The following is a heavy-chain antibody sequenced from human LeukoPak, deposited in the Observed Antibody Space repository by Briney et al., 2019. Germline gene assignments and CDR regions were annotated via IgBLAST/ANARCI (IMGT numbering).Heavy chain of an antibody. J-gene: IGHJ4*02. D-gene: IGHD2-2*02. CDR1: GYTFTSYY. CDR3: ARADHDIVVVPAAIGFDY. CDR2: INPSGGST. V-gene: IGHV1-46*01. Sequence: ASVKVSCKASGYTFTSYYMHWVRQAPGQGLEWMGIINPSGGSTSYAQKFQGRVTMTRDTSISTAYMELSRLRSDDTAVYYCARADHDIVVVPAAIGFDYWGQGTLVTVSS.